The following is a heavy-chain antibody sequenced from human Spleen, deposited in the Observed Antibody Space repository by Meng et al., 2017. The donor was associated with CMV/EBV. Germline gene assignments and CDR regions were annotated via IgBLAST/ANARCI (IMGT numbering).Heavy chain of an antibody. Sequence: GESLKISCAASGFDFRDYGMTWVRQGPGKGLEWVSSINWNGGSVGYADSVKDRFTISRDNAKSSLYLQMNTLRPEDTALYYCASLKLGTFEFFDYWGLGTLVTVSS. V-gene: IGHV3-20*04. CDR2: INWNGGSV. CDR1: GFDFRDYG. J-gene: IGHJ4*02. CDR3: ASLKLGTFEFFDY. D-gene: IGHD7-27*01.